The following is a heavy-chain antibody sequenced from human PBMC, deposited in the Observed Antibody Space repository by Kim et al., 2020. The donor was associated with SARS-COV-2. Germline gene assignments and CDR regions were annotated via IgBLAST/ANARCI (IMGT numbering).Heavy chain of an antibody. Sequence: GGSLRLSCAASGFTFSSYGMHWVRQAPGKGLEWVAVISYDGSNKYYADSVKGRFTISRDNSKNTLYLQMNSLRAEDTAVYYCAKQSGGDYEDAFDIWGQGTMVTVSS. CDR1: GFTFSSYG. CDR3: AKQSGGDYEDAFDI. D-gene: IGHD4-17*01. J-gene: IGHJ3*02. CDR2: ISYDGSNK. V-gene: IGHV3-30*18.